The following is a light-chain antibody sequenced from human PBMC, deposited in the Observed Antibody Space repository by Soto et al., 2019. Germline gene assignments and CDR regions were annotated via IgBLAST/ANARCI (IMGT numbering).Light chain of an antibody. Sequence: QSVLTQPASVSGSPGQSITISCTGTSSDVGNYKYVSRYQQHPGKAPKLMIYEVSNRPSGVSNRFSGSKSGNTASLTISGLQAEDETDYYCFSYTSSGTYVFGTGTRSPS. CDR2: EVS. V-gene: IGLV2-14*01. CDR1: SSDVGNYKY. J-gene: IGLJ1*01. CDR3: FSYTSSGTYV.